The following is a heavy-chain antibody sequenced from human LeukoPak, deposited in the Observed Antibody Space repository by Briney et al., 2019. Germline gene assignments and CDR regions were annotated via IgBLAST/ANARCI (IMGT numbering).Heavy chain of an antibody. CDR2: ISSSSSYI. CDR3: ARDLSYYDILTGYYPHYFDY. Sequence: PGGSLRLSCAASGFTFSSYSMNWVRQAPGKGLEWVSSISSSSSYIYYADSVKGRFTISRDNAKNSLYLQMNSLRAEDTAVYDCARDLSYYDILTGYYPHYFDYWGQGTLVTVSS. J-gene: IGHJ4*02. CDR1: GFTFSSYS. D-gene: IGHD3-9*01. V-gene: IGHV3-21*01.